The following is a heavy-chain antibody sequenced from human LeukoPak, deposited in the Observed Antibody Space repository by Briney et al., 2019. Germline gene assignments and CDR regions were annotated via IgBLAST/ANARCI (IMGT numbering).Heavy chain of an antibody. CDR3: AREPARVSSGWYVGVGGDAFDI. J-gene: IGHJ3*02. D-gene: IGHD6-19*01. V-gene: IGHV4-39*07. CDR1: GGSISTSNYY. Sequence: PSETLSLTCTVSGGSISTSNYYWGWVRQPPGKGLEWIGNIFYSGSTYYSPSLKSRVTISLDTSRNQFSLKLSSVTAADTAVYYCAREPARVSSGWYVGVGGDAFDIWGQGTMVTVSS. CDR2: IFYSGST.